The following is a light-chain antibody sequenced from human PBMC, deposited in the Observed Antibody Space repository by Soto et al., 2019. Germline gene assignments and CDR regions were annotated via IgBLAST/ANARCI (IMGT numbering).Light chain of an antibody. CDR3: QKYDSAPFT. V-gene: IGKV1-27*01. CDR1: QGIRNY. Sequence: DIQMTQSPSSLSASVGDRVTITCRASQGIRNYLAWYQQKPGKVPKLLISAASTLRSGVPSRFSCSGSGTEFTLTVSSLQPEDVATYYCQKYDSAPFTFGPGTRVSIK. CDR2: AAS. J-gene: IGKJ3*01.